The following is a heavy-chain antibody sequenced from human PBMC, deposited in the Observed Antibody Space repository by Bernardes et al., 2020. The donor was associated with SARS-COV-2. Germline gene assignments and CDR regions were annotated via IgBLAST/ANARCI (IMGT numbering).Heavy chain of an antibody. D-gene: IGHD6-19*01. Sequence: GGSLRLSCAASGFTFSDHYMDWVRQAPGKGLEWVGRSRGQGDSYTTEYAASVKGRFTISRDDSKNSVYLQMNSLKIEDTAVFYWGRGQWRPDYYYGLDVWGQGT. J-gene: IGHJ6*02. V-gene: IGHV3-72*01. CDR2: SRGQGDSYTT. CDR3: GRGQWRPDYYYGLDV. CDR1: GFTFSDHY.